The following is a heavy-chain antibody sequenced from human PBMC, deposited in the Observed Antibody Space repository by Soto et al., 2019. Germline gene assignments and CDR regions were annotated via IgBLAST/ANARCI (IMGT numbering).Heavy chain of an antibody. CDR3: ARLLTPAFGRDYFDH. CDR2: IHSGGTT. J-gene: IGHJ4*02. Sequence: QLQLQESGPGLVKPSETLSLACTVAGGFISSSSSYWGWIRQSPGKGLEWNANIHSGGTTYYNSSLKSRVIRSVDTSKDQFSLWVSSVTAADTAVYYCARLLTPAFGRDYFDHWGQGTLVIVSS. V-gene: IGHV4-39*01. D-gene: IGHD3-10*01. CDR1: GGFISSSSSY.